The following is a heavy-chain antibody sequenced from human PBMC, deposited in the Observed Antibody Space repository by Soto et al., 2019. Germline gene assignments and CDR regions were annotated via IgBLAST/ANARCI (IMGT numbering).Heavy chain of an antibody. V-gene: IGHV4-34*01. CDR3: ARVATMVRGVVYYYYGVDV. Sequence: PSETLSLTCDVYGGPFSGYYWSWVRQPPGKGLEWIGEINHSGRTNYNPSLKSRVTISLDTPKNQFSLKLTSVTAADTAVYYCARVATMVRGVVYYYYGVDVWGQGTTVTVSS. J-gene: IGHJ6*02. D-gene: IGHD3-10*01. CDR1: GGPFSGYY. CDR2: INHSGRT.